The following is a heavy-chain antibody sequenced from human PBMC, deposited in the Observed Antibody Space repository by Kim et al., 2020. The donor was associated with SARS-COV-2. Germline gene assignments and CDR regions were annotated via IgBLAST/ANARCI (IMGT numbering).Heavy chain of an antibody. V-gene: IGHV3-30*01. D-gene: IGHD1-1*01. CDR3: ARGDTTRAGDYYSDGMDV. J-gene: IGHJ6*02. Sequence: KGRFTISRDNSKNTLYLQMNSLRAEDTAVYYCARGDTTRAGDYYSDGMDVWGQGTTVTVSS.